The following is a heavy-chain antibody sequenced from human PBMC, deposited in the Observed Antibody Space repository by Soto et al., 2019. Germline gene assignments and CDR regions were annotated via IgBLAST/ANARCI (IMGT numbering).Heavy chain of an antibody. J-gene: IGHJ3*02. D-gene: IGHD3-22*01. CDR1: GYTFTSYG. V-gene: IGHV1-18*01. Sequence: SVMVSCKASGYTFTSYGISWVRQAPVQGLEWMGWISAYNGNTNYAQKLQGRVTMTTDTSTSTSYMELRSLRSDDTAVYYCARSTYYYDSSGPSDAFDIWGQGTMVNVSS. CDR2: ISAYNGNT. CDR3: ARSTYYYDSSGPSDAFDI.